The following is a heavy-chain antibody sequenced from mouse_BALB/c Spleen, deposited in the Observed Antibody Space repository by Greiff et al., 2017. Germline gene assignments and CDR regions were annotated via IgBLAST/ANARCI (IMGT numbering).Heavy chain of an antibody. V-gene: IGHV1-12*01. CDR2: IYPGNGDT. CDR3: AREDYRRAMDY. D-gene: IGHD2-14*01. Sequence: LQQSGAELVKPGASVKMSCKASGYTFTSYNMHWVKQTPGQGLEWIGAIYPGNGDTSYNQKFKGKATLTADKSSSTAYMQLSSLTSEDSAVYYCAREDYRRAMDYWGQGTSVTVSS. J-gene: IGHJ4*01. CDR1: GYTFTSYN.